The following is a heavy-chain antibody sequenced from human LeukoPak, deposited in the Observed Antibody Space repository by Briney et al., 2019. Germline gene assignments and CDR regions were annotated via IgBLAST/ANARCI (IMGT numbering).Heavy chain of an antibody. CDR3: ATARTYSDSSAYPFDY. J-gene: IGHJ4*02. D-gene: IGHD3-22*01. CDR1: GGTFSSYA. CDR2: IIPIFGTA. V-gene: IGHV1-69*05. Sequence: GSSVKVSCKASGGTFSSYAISWVRQAPGQGLEWMGRIIPIFGTANYAQKFQGRVTITTDESTSTAYMELSSLRSEDTAVYYCATARTYSDSSAYPFDYWGQGTLVTVSS.